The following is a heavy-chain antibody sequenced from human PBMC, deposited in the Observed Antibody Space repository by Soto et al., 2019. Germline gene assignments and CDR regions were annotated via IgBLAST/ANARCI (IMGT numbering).Heavy chain of an antibody. J-gene: IGHJ3*02. CDR1: GFTFSSYW. D-gene: IGHD2-2*02. CDR3: ARGGHCSSTSCYTSRSAFDI. CDR2: IKQDGSEK. V-gene: IGHV3-7*01. Sequence: EVQLVESGGGLVQPGGSLRLSCAASGFTFSSYWMSWVRQAPGKGLEWVANIKQDGSEKYYVDSVKGRFTISRDNAKNSLYLQVNSLRAEDSAVYYFARGGHCSSTSCYTSRSAFDIWGQGTMVTVSS.